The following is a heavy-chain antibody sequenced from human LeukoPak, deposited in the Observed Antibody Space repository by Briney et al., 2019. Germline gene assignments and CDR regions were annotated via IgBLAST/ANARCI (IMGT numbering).Heavy chain of an antibody. CDR1: GGSISSYY. D-gene: IGHD5-18*01. CDR2: IYYSGST. J-gene: IGHJ5*02. CDR3: ASARSGYSYGYQLEPHWFDP. Sequence: SETLSLTCTVSGGSISSYYWSWIRQPPGKGLEWIGYIYYSGSTNYNPSLKSRVTISVDTSKKQFSLKLSSVPAADTAVYYCASARSGYSYGYQLEPHWFDPWGQGTLVTVSS. V-gene: IGHV4-59*01.